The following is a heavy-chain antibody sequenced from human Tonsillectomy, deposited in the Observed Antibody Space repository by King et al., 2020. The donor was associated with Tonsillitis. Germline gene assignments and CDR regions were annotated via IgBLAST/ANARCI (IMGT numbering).Heavy chain of an antibody. CDR2: IGMSGTYT. Sequence: VQLVESGGGLVKPGGSLRLSCAASGFTFSDYYMSWIREAPGKGREGVSHIGMSGTYTNYAESVKGRFSISRDNAKNAVYLQMNSLRAEDTAVYYCARDISNYGFDYWGQGTLVTVSS. CDR3: ARDISNYGFDY. D-gene: IGHD4-17*01. CDR1: GFTFSDYY. J-gene: IGHJ4*02. V-gene: IGHV3-11*05.